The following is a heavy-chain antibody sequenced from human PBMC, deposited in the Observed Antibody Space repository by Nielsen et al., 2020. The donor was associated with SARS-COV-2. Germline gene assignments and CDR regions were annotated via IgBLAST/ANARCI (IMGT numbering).Heavy chain of an antibody. CDR2: IWSDGNSK. CDR3: ARAVEDYDFWSGQYGMDV. V-gene: IGHV3-33*01. J-gene: IGHJ6*02. D-gene: IGHD3-3*01. CDR1: GFPFRTYA. Sequence: GESLKISCAASGFPFRTYAMHWVRQSPDRGLEWVAVIWSDGNSKYYSDSVKGRFTISRDDSKNMLFLQMNSVGADDTAVYYCARAVEDYDFWSGQYGMDVWGQGTTVTVSS.